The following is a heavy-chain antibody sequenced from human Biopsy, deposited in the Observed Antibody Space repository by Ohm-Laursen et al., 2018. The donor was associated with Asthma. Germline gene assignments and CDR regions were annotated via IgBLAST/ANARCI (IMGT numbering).Heavy chain of an antibody. Sequence: SVKVSCKSLGCTFNTYVIGWVRQAPGQGLEWMGGINSFFGTTTYPQKFQDRVTITADDSTSTVYMELSSLRSEDTAVYYCARKAGSCISRTCYSLDFWGQGTLVTVSS. CDR1: GCTFNTYV. CDR2: INSFFGTT. D-gene: IGHD2-2*01. CDR3: ARKAGSCISRTCYSLDF. J-gene: IGHJ4*02. V-gene: IGHV1-69*13.